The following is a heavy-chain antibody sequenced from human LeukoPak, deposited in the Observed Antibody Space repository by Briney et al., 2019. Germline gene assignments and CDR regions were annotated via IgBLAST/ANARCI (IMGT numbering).Heavy chain of an antibody. CDR3: ARDIRGDSGSSY. D-gene: IGHD1-26*01. CDR1: GYIYTGYY. V-gene: IGHV1-2*02. Sequence: ASVKVSCKACGYIYTGYYMHWVRQAPGQGLEWMGWINPNTGGTNYAQKFQGRVTMTRDTSISTAYMELSRLRSDDTAVYYCARDIRGDSGSSYWGQGTLVTVSS. CDR2: INPNTGGT. J-gene: IGHJ4*02.